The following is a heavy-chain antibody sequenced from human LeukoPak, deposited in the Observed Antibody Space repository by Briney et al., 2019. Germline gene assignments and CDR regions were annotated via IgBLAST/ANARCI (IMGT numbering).Heavy chain of an antibody. D-gene: IGHD4-17*01. J-gene: IGHJ6*03. CDR3: ARSGTVTNYYYYYMDV. CDR2: INHSGST. Sequence: PSETLSLTCAVYGGSCSGYYWSWIRQPPGKGLEWIGEINHSGSTNYNPSLKSRVTISVDTSKNQFSLKLSSVTAADTAVYYCARSGTVTNYYYYYMDVWGKGTTVTISS. V-gene: IGHV4-34*01. CDR1: GGSCSGYY.